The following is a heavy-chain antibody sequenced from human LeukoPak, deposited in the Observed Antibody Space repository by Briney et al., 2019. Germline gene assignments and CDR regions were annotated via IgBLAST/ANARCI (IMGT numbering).Heavy chain of an antibody. D-gene: IGHD4-23*01. V-gene: IGHV4-34*01. J-gene: IGHJ3*02. Sequence: PSETLSLTCAVYGGSFSGYYWSWIRQPPGKGLEWIGEINHSGSTNYNPSLKSRVTISVDTSKNQFSLKLSSVTAADTAVYYCAREMSVGTPVKKTGAFDIWGQGTMVSVSS. CDR3: AREMSVGTPVKKTGAFDI. CDR2: INHSGST. CDR1: GGSFSGYY.